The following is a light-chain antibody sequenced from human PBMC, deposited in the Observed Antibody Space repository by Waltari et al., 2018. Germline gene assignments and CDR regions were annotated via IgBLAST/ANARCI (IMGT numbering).Light chain of an antibody. CDR1: QSVSSN. CDR2: GAS. CDR3: QQFYSTPLT. J-gene: IGKJ4*01. Sequence: EIVMTQSPATLSVSPGDRATLPCRASQSVSSNLAWYQQKPGQAPRLPIYGASTRATGIPARFSGSGSGTDFTLTISSLQAGDVAVYYCQQFYSTPLTFGGGTKVEIK. V-gene: IGKV3-15*01.